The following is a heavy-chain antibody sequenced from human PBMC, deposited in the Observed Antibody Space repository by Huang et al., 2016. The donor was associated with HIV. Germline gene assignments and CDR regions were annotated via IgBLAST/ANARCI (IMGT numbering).Heavy chain of an antibody. CDR2: IYYGGGS. CDR3: ARAPATHSVFFY. V-gene: IGHV4-30-4*08. Sequence: QVQLQESGPGLVKPSQTLSLTCTVSGDSIRSGGYYWTWIRQSPAKCLEWIGDIYYGGGSDYNPSLKRRVSISIDAFKNRVSLKLKSVTVADTAVYYCARAPATHSVFFYWGQGTLVTVSA. J-gene: IGHJ4*02. D-gene: IGHD3-3*01. CDR1: GDSIRSGGYY.